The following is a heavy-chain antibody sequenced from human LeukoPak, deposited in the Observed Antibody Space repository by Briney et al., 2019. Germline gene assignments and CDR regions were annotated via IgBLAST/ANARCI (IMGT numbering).Heavy chain of an antibody. CDR2: ISGSSRFI. J-gene: IGHJ3*02. CDR1: GFTFSDYY. CDR3: ARARRLLFDAFNI. Sequence: GGSLRLSCEVSGFTFSDYYMSWIRQAPGKGLEWVSSISGSSRFIYYADSVKGRFTISRDNAKNSVFLQMNSLRAEDTAVYYCARARRLLFDAFNIWGQGTMVTVSS. D-gene: IGHD2-21*02. V-gene: IGHV3-11*06.